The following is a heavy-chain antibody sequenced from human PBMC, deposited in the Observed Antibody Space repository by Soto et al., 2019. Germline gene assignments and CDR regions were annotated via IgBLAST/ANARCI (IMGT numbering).Heavy chain of an antibody. V-gene: IGHV5-10-1*01. CDR2: IDPTDSHP. D-gene: IGHD2-2*01. Sequence: GESLKISCEASGYSFTNYWINWVRQMPGKGLEWMGRIDPTDSHPNYSPSFQGHVTVSVDRSISTAHLQWSSLKASDSAVYYCGRGGTTLPLDVWGQGTTVTVSS. CDR1: GYSFTNYW. CDR3: GRGGTTLPLDV. J-gene: IGHJ6*02.